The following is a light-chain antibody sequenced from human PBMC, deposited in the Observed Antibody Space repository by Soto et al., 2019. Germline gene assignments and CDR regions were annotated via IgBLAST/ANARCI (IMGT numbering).Light chain of an antibody. CDR2: DVS. CDR1: SSDVGGYNY. V-gene: IGLV2-14*01. Sequence: QSALTQPASVSGSPGQWITISCTGTSSDVGGYNYVSWYQQHPGKAPKLMIYDVSNRPSGVSNRFSGSKSGNTASLTISGLQAEDEADYYCSSYTSSSTFFGTGTKLTVL. J-gene: IGLJ1*01. CDR3: SSYTSSSTF.